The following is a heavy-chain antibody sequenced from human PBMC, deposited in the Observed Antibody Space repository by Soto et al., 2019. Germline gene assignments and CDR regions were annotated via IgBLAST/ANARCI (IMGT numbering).Heavy chain of an antibody. Sequence: VHLVESGGGVVQPGKSLRLSCAASGFTFSRSAVHWVRQAPGKGLEWVAIISYDGNNIFYADSVKGRFTISRDNSKNTLHLQMNSLKTEDTAMYYCATALAARYYFDNWGQGTLVTVSS. J-gene: IGHJ4*02. CDR2: ISYDGNNI. CDR3: ATALAARYYFDN. D-gene: IGHD6-13*01. CDR1: GFTFSRSA. V-gene: IGHV3-30-3*01.